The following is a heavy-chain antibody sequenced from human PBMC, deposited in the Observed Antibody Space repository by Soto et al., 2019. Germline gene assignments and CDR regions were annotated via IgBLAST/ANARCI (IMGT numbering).Heavy chain of an antibody. Sequence: QVQLQESGPGLVKPSQTLSLTCTVSGGSISSGGYYWSWIRQHPGKGLEWIGYIYYSGSTSYNPSLKSRVTIAVDTSENQVSLKLSSVTAADTAVYYWARLRAIWVYGDDVDAFDIWGQGTMVTVSS. J-gene: IGHJ3*02. CDR3: ARLRAIWVYGDDVDAFDI. V-gene: IGHV4-31*03. D-gene: IGHD4-17*01. CDR2: IYYSGST. CDR1: GGSISSGGYY.